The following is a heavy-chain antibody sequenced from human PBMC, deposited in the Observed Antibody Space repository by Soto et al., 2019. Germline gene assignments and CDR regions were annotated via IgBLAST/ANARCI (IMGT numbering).Heavy chain of an antibody. Sequence: PGGSLRLSCAASGFTLNNYAMRWVRQAPGKGLEWVSSISNSGGNTYYADSVKGRFTISRDNSKNTLYLQMNSLRAEDTALYYCARVLYSRSLHYAMAFWGQGSSVTVSS. J-gene: IGHJ6*02. CDR3: ARVLYSRSLHYAMAF. CDR1: GFTLNNYA. V-gene: IGHV3-23*01. CDR2: ISNSGGNT. D-gene: IGHD6-6*01.